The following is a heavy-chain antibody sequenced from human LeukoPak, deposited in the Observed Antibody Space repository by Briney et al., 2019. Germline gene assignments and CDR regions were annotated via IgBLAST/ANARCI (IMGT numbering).Heavy chain of an antibody. CDR2: ISYDGSNK. V-gene: IGHV3-30-3*01. CDR3: AKDSSYGMDV. CDR1: GFTFSSYA. Sequence: GGSLRLSCAASGFTFSSYAMHWVRQAPGKGLEWVAVISYDGSNKYYADSVKGRFTISRDNAKNSLYLQMNSLRAEDTALYYCAKDSSYGMDVWGQGTTVTVSS. J-gene: IGHJ6*02. D-gene: IGHD2-15*01.